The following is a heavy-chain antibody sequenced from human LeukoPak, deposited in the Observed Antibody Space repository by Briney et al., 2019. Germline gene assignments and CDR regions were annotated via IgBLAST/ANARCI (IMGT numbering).Heavy chain of an antibody. CDR1: GHTFTNDE. V-gene: IGHV1-8*01. CDR3: ARRHCTTGACRFDD. Sequence: GASVKVSCKASGHTFTNDEIHWVRQATGQGLEWMGWMNPSSGNTGYAQKFQGRLTMTRNTSISTAYMDLSSLRSDDTAVYYCARRHCTTGACRFDDWGQGTRVSVSP. J-gene: IGHJ4*02. CDR2: MNPSSGNT. D-gene: IGHD2-8*01.